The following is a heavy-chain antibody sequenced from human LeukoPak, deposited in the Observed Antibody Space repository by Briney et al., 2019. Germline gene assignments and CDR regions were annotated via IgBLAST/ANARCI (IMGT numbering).Heavy chain of an antibody. CDR3: ARVGFGGYSYGYVDF. J-gene: IGHJ4*02. CDR1: GGSISSSRYS. V-gene: IGHV4-39*01. CDR2: IYDSGST. D-gene: IGHD5-18*01. Sequence: SETLSLTCTVSGGSISSSRYSWGWIRQPPGKGLEWIGTIYDSGSTYYNPSLKSRVTISVGTSKNQFSLRLSSVTAADTAVYYCARVGFGGYSYGYVDFWGQGTLVTVSS.